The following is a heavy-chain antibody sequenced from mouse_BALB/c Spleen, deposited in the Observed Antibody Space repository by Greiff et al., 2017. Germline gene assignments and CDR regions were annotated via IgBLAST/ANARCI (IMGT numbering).Heavy chain of an antibody. V-gene: IGHV2-2*02. CDR2: IWSGGST. D-gene: IGHD1-2*01. CDR1: GFSLTSYG. CDR3: ASSPALLRLRFAY. J-gene: IGHJ3*01. Sequence: QVQLQQSGPGLVQPSQSLSITCTVSGFSLTSYGVHWVRQSPGKGLEWLGVIWSGGSTDYNAAFISRLSISKDNSKSQVFFKMNSLQANDTAIYYCASSPALLRLRFAYWGQGTLVTVSA.